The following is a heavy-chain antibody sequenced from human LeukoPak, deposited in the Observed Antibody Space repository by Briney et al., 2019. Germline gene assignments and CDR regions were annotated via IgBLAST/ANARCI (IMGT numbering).Heavy chain of an antibody. V-gene: IGHV1-69*04. CDR2: IIPTLGIA. Sequence: SVKVSCKASGGTFSSYAISWVRQAPGQGLEWMGRIIPTLGIANYAQKFQGRVTITADKSTSTAYMELSSLRSEDTAVYYCARDYYDYYGSGSFWGQGTLVTVSS. D-gene: IGHD3-10*01. CDR3: ARDYYDYYGSGSF. J-gene: IGHJ4*02. CDR1: GGTFSSYA.